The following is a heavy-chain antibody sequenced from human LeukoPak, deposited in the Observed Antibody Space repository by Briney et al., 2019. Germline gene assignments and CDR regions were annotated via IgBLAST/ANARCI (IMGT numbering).Heavy chain of an antibody. Sequence: TGGSLRLSCAASGFTFSSYAMSWVRQAPGEGLEWVSAISGSGGSTYYADSVKGRFTISRDNSKNTLYLQMNSLRAEDTAVYYCAKGPLEQQLAYDYWGQGTLVTVSS. CDR1: GFTFSSYA. V-gene: IGHV3-23*01. D-gene: IGHD6-13*01. CDR2: ISGSGGST. J-gene: IGHJ4*02. CDR3: AKGPLEQQLAYDY.